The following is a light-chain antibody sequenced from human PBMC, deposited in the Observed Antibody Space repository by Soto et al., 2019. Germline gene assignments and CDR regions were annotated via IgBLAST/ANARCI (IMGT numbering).Light chain of an antibody. V-gene: IGKV3-15*01. Sequence: EIVMTQSPATLSVSPGERATLSCRASQRVSSNLAWYQQKPGQAPRLLIYGASTRATGIPARFSGSGSETEFTLTISSLQSEDFAVYYCQQYNNWPPWTCGQGTKVEIK. CDR1: QRVSSN. CDR3: QQYNNWPPWT. J-gene: IGKJ1*01. CDR2: GAS.